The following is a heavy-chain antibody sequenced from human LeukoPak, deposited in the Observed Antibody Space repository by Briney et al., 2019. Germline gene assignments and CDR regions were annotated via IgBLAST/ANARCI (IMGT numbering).Heavy chain of an antibody. D-gene: IGHD3-10*01. J-gene: IGHJ4*02. CDR3: ARARGVGELFFDS. CDR2: MYYSGTT. CDR1: GFIVSSNF. V-gene: IGHV3-53*01. Sequence: GGSLRLSCGVSGFIVSSNFMTWVRQSPGKGLEWVSIMYYSGTTHYADSVKGRFTISRDNSKNTVYLQMNSLRDDDTAVYSCARARGVGELFFDSWGQGTLVTVSS.